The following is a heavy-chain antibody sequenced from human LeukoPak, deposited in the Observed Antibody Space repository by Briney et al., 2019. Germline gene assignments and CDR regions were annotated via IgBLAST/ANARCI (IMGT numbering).Heavy chain of an antibody. D-gene: IGHD1-26*01. CDR2: ISSSSSYI. J-gene: IGHJ4*02. V-gene: IGHV3-21*01. Sequence: GGSLRHSCAASGFTFSSYSMNWVRQAPGKGLEWVSSISSSSSYIYYADSVKGRFTISRDNAKNSLYLQMNSLRAEDTAVYYCAVIVGATPWDYWGQGTLVTVSS. CDR1: GFTFSSYS. CDR3: AVIVGATPWDY.